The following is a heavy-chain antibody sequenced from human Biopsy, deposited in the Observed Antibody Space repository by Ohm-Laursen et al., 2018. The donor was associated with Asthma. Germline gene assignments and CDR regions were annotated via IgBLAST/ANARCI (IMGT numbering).Heavy chain of an antibody. CDR2: LIPVLGTP. CDR3: ARGYSGSDRIVYYYSGLEV. CDR1: GDSFSNYA. D-gene: IGHD5-12*01. V-gene: IGHV1-69*13. Sequence: SVKVSCKASGDSFSNYAISWVRQAPGQGLEWMGGLIPVLGTPDHAQMFEGRVTITADESTSTAYMELSSLSSEDTAVYYYARGYSGSDRIVYYYSGLEVWGLGTTVTVSS. J-gene: IGHJ6*02.